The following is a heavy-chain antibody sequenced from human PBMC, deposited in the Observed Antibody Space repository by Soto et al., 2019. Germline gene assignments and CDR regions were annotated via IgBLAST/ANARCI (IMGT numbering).Heavy chain of an antibody. CDR1: GGSFSGYY. V-gene: IGHV4-34*01. CDR2: INHSGST. CDR3: ARARIMITFGEVIASNWFDP. Sequence: SETLSLTCAVYGGSFSGYYWSWIRQPPGKRLEWIGEINHSGSTNYNPSLKSRVNISVDTSKNQFSLKLSSVTAADTAVYYCARARIMITFGEVIASNWFDPWGQGTLVTVSS. D-gene: IGHD3-16*02. J-gene: IGHJ5*02.